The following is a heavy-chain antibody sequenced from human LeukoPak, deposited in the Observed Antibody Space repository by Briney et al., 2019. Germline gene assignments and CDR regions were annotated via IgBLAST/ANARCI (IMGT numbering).Heavy chain of an antibody. Sequence: GASVKVSCKASGYTFTSYGISWVRQAPGQGLEWMGWISAYNGNTNYAQKLQGRVTMTTDTSTSTVYMELRSLRSDDTAVYYCARRRGTTVTTFPDYWGQGTLVTVSS. CDR2: ISAYNGNT. D-gene: IGHD4-17*01. CDR3: ARRRGTTVTTFPDY. V-gene: IGHV1-18*01. J-gene: IGHJ4*02. CDR1: GYTFTSYG.